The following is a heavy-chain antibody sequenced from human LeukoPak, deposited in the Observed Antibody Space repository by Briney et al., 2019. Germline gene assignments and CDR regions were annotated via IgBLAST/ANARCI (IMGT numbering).Heavy chain of an antibody. J-gene: IGHJ4*02. Sequence: GGSLRLSCAASGFTFSSYWMSWVRQAPGKGLEWVANIKQDGSEKYYVDSVKGRFTISRDNSKNTLYLQMNSLRAEDTAVYYCASGGYSYGGREYYFDYWGQGTLVTVSS. CDR2: IKQDGSEK. CDR3: ASGGYSYGGREYYFDY. D-gene: IGHD5-18*01. V-gene: IGHV3-7*01. CDR1: GFTFSSYW.